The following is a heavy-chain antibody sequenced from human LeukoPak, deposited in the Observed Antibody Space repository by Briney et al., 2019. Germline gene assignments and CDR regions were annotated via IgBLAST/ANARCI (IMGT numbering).Heavy chain of an antibody. CDR2: ITSSSSYT. D-gene: IGHD3-22*01. CDR1: GFTFSTYN. V-gene: IGHV3-21*01. J-gene: IGHJ4*02. CDR3: ARYDSSGYDY. Sequence: PGGSLRLSCAASGFTFSTYNMNWVRQAPGKGLEWVSSITSSSSYTFYADSVKGRFSISRDNAKNSLYLQMNSLRAEDTAVYYCARYDSSGYDYWGQGTLVTVSS.